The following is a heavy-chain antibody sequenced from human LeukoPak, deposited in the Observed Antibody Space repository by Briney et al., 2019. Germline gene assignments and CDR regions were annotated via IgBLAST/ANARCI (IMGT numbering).Heavy chain of an antibody. CDR2: IIPIFGTA. V-gene: IGHV1-69*05. D-gene: IGHD6-6*01. J-gene: IGHJ4*02. CDR3: ARSSSIAARRFDY. CDR1: GGTFSSYA. Sequence: GSSVNVSCKASGGTFSSYAISWVRQAPGQGLEWMGGIIPIFGTANYAQKFQGRVTITTDESTSTAYMELRSLRSDDTAVYYCARSSSIAARRFDYWGQGTLVTVSS.